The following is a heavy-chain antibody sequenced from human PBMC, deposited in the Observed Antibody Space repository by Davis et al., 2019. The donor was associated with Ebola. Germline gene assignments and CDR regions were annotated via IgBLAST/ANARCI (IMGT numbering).Heavy chain of an antibody. Sequence: GGSLRLSCAASGFTFSSYRMHWVRQAPGKGLEWVAVIWYDGSNKYYADSVKGRFTISRDNSKNTLYLQMNSLRAEDTAVYYCARDFGEWELLFAFDIWGQGTMVTVSS. CDR2: IWYDGSNK. CDR3: ARDFGEWELLFAFDI. V-gene: IGHV3-33*01. CDR1: GFTFSSYR. J-gene: IGHJ3*02. D-gene: IGHD1-26*01.